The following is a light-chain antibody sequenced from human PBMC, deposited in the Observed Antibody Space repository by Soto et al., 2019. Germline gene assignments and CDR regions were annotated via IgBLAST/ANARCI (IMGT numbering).Light chain of an antibody. CDR3: TSYAASLGV. Sequence: QSVLTQPPSASGSPGQSVTISCTGTSSDVGRYNFVSWYQQHPGKVPKLIIYEVNKRPSGVPARFSGSKSGNTASLTVSGLQAEDEADYYCTSYAASLGVFGTGT. CDR2: EVN. J-gene: IGLJ1*01. CDR1: SSDVGRYNF. V-gene: IGLV2-8*01.